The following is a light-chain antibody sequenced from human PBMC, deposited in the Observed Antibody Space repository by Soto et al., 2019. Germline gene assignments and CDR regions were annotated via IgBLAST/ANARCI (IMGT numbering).Light chain of an antibody. CDR1: QSFLYSSNNNNY. CDR3: QQYFTTPIT. J-gene: IGKJ5*01. CDR2: WAS. V-gene: IGKV4-1*01. Sequence: SVRTQSPESLAVSLGGRATINCKSSQSFLYSSNNNNYLAWYQQKPGQPPNLLIYWASTRESGVPDRFSGSGSETDFTLTISSLQAEDVAVYYCQQYFTTPITFGQGTRLEI.